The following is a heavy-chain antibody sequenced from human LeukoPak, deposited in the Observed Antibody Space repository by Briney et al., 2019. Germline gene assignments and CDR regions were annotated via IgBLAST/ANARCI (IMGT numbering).Heavy chain of an antibody. CDR1: GFTFSSYA. J-gene: IGHJ6*02. CDR3: ARDLQVEPYSSYYGMDV. V-gene: IGHV3-30-3*01. Sequence: PGGSLRLSCAASGFTFSSYAMHWVRQAPGKGLEWVAVISYDGSNKYYADSVKGRFTISRDNSKNTLYLQMNSLRAEDTAVYYCARDLQVEPYSSYYGMDVWGQGTPVTVSS. D-gene: IGHD1-26*01. CDR2: ISYDGSNK.